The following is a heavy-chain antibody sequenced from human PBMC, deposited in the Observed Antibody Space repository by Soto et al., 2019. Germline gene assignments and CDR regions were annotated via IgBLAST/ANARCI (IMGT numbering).Heavy chain of an antibody. V-gene: IGHV1-69*02. CDR1: GGTFSSYT. J-gene: IGHJ5*02. CDR3: ARKDVLNWFDP. Sequence: TEKVSCKASGGTFSSYTISWVRQAPGQGLEWMGRIIPILGIANYAQKFQGRVTITADKSTSTAYMELSSLRSEDTAVYYCARKDVLNWFDPWGQGTLVTVSS. CDR2: IIPILGIA.